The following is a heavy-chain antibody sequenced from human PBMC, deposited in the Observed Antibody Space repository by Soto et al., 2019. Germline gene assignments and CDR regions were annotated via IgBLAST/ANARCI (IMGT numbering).Heavy chain of an antibody. V-gene: IGHV3-74*01. CDR3: ARDKTHVLLWFAPDYYYGMDV. J-gene: IGHJ6*02. D-gene: IGHD3-10*01. Sequence: PGGSLRLSCAASGFTVSSYWMHWVRQAPGKGLVWVSRINSDGSSTSYADSVKGRFTISRDDAKNTLYLQMNSLRAEDTAVYYCARDKTHVLLWFAPDYYYGMDVWGQGTTVTVSS. CDR1: GFTVSSYW. CDR2: INSDGSST.